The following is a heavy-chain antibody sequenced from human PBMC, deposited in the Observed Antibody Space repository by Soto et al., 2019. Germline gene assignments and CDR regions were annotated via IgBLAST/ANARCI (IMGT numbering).Heavy chain of an antibody. CDR1: GGSISSGDYY. V-gene: IGHV4-30-4*01. D-gene: IGHD2-15*01. CDR2: IYYSGST. J-gene: IGHJ4*02. Sequence: SETLSLTCTVSGGSISSGDYYWSWIRQPPGKGLEWIGYIYYSGSTYYNPSLKSRGTISVDTSKNQFSLKLSSVTAADTAVYYCARAGYCSGGSCYSAPVFDYWGQGTLVTVSS. CDR3: ARAGYCSGGSCYSAPVFDY.